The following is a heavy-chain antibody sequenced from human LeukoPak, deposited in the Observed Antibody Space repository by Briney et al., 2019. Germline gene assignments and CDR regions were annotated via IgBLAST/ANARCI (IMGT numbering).Heavy chain of an antibody. J-gene: IGHJ4*02. CDR1: GGSISSSSYY. V-gene: IGHV4-39*01. CDR3: ARALAESLYCSGGSCPLDY. CDR2: IYYSGST. D-gene: IGHD2-15*01. Sequence: SETLSLTCTVSGGSISSSSYYWGWIRQPPGKGLEWIGSIYYSGSTYYNPSLKSRVTISVDTSKNQFSLKLSSVTAADTAVYYCARALAESLYCSGGSCPLDYWGQGTLVTVSS.